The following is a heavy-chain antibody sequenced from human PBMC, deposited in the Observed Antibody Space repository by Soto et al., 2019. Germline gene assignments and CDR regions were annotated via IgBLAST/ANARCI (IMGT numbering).Heavy chain of an antibody. Sequence: QVQLVQSGAEVKKPGSSVKVSCKASGGTFSSYAISWVRQAPGQGLEWMGGIIPLFGTANYAQKFQGRVTITADESTSTAYMELSSLRSEDTAVYYCARDPFGIAAAGSGWFDPWGQGTLVTVSS. D-gene: IGHD6-13*01. CDR2: IIPLFGTA. V-gene: IGHV1-69*01. J-gene: IGHJ5*02. CDR3: ARDPFGIAAAGSGWFDP. CDR1: GGTFSSYA.